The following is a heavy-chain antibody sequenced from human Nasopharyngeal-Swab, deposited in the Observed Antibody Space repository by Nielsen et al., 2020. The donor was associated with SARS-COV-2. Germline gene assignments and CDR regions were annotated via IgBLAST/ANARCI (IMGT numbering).Heavy chain of an antibody. V-gene: IGHV1-2*06. CDR1: GYTFTGYN. Sequence: ASVKVSCKASGYTFTGYNMHWVRQAPGQGLEWMGRINPNSGGTNYAQKFQGRVTMTRDTSISTAYMELSRLRSDDTAVYYCARDPQGDWFDPWGQGTLVTVSS. CDR2: INPNSGGT. J-gene: IGHJ5*02. D-gene: IGHD3-16*01. CDR3: ARDPQGDWFDP.